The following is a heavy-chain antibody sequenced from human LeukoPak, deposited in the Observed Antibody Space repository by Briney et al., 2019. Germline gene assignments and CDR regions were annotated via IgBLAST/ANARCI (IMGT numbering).Heavy chain of an antibody. CDR1: GYTFTGYY. Sequence: ASVKVFCKASGYTFTGYYMHWVRQAPGQGLEWMGWINPNSGGTNYAQKFQGRVTMTRDTSISTAYMELSRLRSDDTAVYYCARGREFYDSSGSDAFDIWGQGTMVTVSS. J-gene: IGHJ3*02. V-gene: IGHV1-2*02. D-gene: IGHD3-22*01. CDR2: INPNSGGT. CDR3: ARGREFYDSSGSDAFDI.